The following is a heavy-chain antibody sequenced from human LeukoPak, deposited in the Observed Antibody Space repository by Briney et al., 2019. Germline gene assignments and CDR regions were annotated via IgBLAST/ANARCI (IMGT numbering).Heavy chain of an antibody. D-gene: IGHD3-16*01. CDR1: GGSFSVYY. J-gene: IGHJ4*02. CDR3: ARGPRGNFDY. V-gene: IGHV4-34*01. Sequence: SETLSLTCAVYGGSFSVYYWSWIRQPPGKGLEWIGEINHSGSTNYNPSLKSRVTISVDTSKNQFSLKLSSVTAADTAVYYCARGPRGNFDYWGQGTLVTVSS. CDR2: INHSGST.